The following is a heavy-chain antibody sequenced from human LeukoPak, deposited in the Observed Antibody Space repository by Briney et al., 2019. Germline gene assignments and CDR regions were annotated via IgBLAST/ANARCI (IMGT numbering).Heavy chain of an antibody. J-gene: IGHJ4*02. CDR3: ARHVGISF. CDR2: IREDGTEK. CDR1: GFTVSDNY. Sequence: GGSLRLSCAASGFTVSDNYISWVRQAPGKGLEWVANIREDGTEKNYVDSVKGRFTISRDNAKNSLFLQMSNLRDDDTAIYYCARHVGISFWGQGTLVTVSS. V-gene: IGHV3-7*01. D-gene: IGHD7-27*01.